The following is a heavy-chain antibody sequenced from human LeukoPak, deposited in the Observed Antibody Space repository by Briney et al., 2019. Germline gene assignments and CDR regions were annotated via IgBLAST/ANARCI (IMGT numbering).Heavy chain of an antibody. CDR2: ISYDGSNK. CDR1: GFTFSSYG. CDR3: ASDFKAAAGPSWFDP. Sequence: GGSLRLSCAASGFTFSSYGMHWVRQAPGKGLEWVAVISYDGSNKYYADSVKGRFTISRDNSKNTLYLQMNSLRAEDTAVYYCASDFKAAAGPSWFDPWGQGTLVTVSS. D-gene: IGHD6-13*01. V-gene: IGHV3-30*19. J-gene: IGHJ5*02.